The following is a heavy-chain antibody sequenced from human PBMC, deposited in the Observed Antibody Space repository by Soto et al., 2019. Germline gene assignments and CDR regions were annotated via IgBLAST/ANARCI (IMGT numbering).Heavy chain of an antibody. Sequence: WWSLRLSCSASVFTFSSYGMHWVRQAPGKGLEWVAVIWYDGSNKYYADSVKGRFTISRDNSKNTLYLQMNSLRAEDTAVYYCTRDVGYCSGGSCYSRSLLDYWGQGTLVTVSS. J-gene: IGHJ4*02. CDR3: TRDVGYCSGGSCYSRSLLDY. V-gene: IGHV3-33*01. CDR1: VFTFSSYG. CDR2: IWYDGSNK. D-gene: IGHD2-15*01.